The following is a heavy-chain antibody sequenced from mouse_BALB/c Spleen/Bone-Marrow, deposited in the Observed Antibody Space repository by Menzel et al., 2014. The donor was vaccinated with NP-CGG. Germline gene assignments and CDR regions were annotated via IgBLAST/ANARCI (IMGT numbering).Heavy chain of an antibody. CDR3: VKGVYGNPFAY. CDR1: GYSFTGYY. D-gene: IGHD2-1*01. Sequence: LVKTGDSVKISCKASGYSFTGYYMHWVKQSHGKSLEWIGYISCYNGATSYNQKFKGKATFTVDTSSSTAYMQFNSLASEDSAVYYCVKGVYGNPFAYWGQGTLVTVSA. J-gene: IGHJ3*01. V-gene: IGHV1S34*01. CDR2: ISCYNGAT.